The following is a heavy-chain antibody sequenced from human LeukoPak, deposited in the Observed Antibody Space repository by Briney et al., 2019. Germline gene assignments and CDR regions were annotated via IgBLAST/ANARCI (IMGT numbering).Heavy chain of an antibody. CDR2: INPNSGGT. CDR3: ARAVVAGYYFDY. V-gene: IGHV1-2*04. J-gene: IGHJ4*02. D-gene: IGHD6-19*01. Sequence: ASVTVSCTASGYTFTGYYMHWVRQAPGQGLEWMGWINPNSGGTNYAQKFQGWVTMTRDTSISTAYMELSRLRSDDTAVYYCARAVVAGYYFDYWGQGTLVTVSS. CDR1: GYTFTGYY.